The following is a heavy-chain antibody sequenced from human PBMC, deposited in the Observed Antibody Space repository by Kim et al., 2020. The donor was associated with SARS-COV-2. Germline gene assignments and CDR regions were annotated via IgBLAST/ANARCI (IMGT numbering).Heavy chain of an antibody. V-gene: IGHV1-2*02. Sequence: ASVKVSCKASGYTFTGYYMHWVRQAPGQGLEWMGWINPNSGGTNYAQKFQGRVTMTRDTSISTAYMELSRLRSDDTAVYYCARGRLYCSSTSCYYPPDAFDIWGQGTMVTVSS. CDR2: INPNSGGT. CDR1: GYTFTGYY. J-gene: IGHJ3*02. CDR3: ARGRLYCSSTSCYYPPDAFDI. D-gene: IGHD2-2*01.